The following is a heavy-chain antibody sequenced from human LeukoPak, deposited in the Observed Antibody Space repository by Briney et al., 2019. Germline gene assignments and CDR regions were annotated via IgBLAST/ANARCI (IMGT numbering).Heavy chain of an antibody. Sequence: GGSLRLSCAASGFTFSNYAMSWVRQAPGKGLEWVSSISSSSSYIYYADSVKGRFTISRDNAKNSLYLQMNSLRAEDTAVYYCASDRYCSGGSCYSYYYYYGMDVWGQGTTVTVSS. V-gene: IGHV3-21*01. CDR3: ASDRYCSGGSCYSYYYYYGMDV. D-gene: IGHD2-15*01. CDR2: ISSSSSYI. J-gene: IGHJ6*02. CDR1: GFTFSNYA.